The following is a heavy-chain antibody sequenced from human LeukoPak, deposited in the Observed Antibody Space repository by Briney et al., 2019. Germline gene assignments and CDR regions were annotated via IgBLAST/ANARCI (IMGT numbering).Heavy chain of an antibody. Sequence: SETLSLTCTVSGGSISSYYWSWIRQPPGKGLEWIGYIYHSGSTNYNPSLKSRVTISVDTSKTQFSLKLSSVTAADTAVYYCARCTSTSCYNFDYWGQGALVTVSS. J-gene: IGHJ4*02. CDR3: ARCTSTSCYNFDY. V-gene: IGHV4-59*01. CDR1: GGSISSYY. CDR2: IYHSGST. D-gene: IGHD2-2*02.